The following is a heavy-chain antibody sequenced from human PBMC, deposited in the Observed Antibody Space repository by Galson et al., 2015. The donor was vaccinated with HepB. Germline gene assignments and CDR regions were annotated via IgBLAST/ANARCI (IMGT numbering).Heavy chain of an antibody. CDR3: AKDSHRGLLRYFDHFDY. CDR1: GFTCSSYA. Sequence: SLRPSCAASGFTCSSYAMSGVRQAPGTAIEWVSLISDSGGRNYCAVSVQGRFTISRDNSKNTLDLQMSSLRAEDTAVYYCAKDSHRGLLRYFDHFDYWGQGTLVTVSS. V-gene: IGHV3-23*01. CDR2: ISDSGGRN. D-gene: IGHD3-9*01. J-gene: IGHJ4*02.